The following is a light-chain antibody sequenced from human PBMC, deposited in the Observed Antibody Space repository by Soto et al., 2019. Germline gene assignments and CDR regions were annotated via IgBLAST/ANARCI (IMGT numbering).Light chain of an antibody. CDR1: QSINSW. CDR3: QQYSSYTWT. CDR2: DAS. Sequence: DIQMTQSPSTLSASVGDRVTITCRASQSINSWFAWYQQKPGKAPKLLMYDASSLESGVPSRFSGSGSGTEFTLTISSLQPDDFATYYCQQYSSYTWTFGQGTKVEIK. V-gene: IGKV1-5*01. J-gene: IGKJ1*01.